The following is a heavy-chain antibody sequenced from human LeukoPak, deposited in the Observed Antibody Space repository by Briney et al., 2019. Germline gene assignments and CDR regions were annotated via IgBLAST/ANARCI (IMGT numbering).Heavy chain of an antibody. CDR3: ARDGLGYCSGGSCYYYYYGMDV. CDR2: IIPILGIA. Sequence: ASVKVSCKASGGTFSSYAISWVRQAPGQGLEWMGRIIPILGIANYAQKFQGRVTITADKSTSTAYMELSSLRSEDTAVYYCARDGLGYCSGGSCYYYYYGMDVWGQGTTVTVSS. V-gene: IGHV1-69*04. D-gene: IGHD2-15*01. CDR1: GGTFSSYA. J-gene: IGHJ6*02.